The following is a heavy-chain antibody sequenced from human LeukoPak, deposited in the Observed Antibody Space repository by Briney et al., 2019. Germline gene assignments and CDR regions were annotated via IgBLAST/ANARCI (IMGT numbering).Heavy chain of an antibody. J-gene: IGHJ3*02. CDR3: ARAPHYYDSSGAFDI. CDR2: IKQDGSEK. D-gene: IGHD3-22*01. V-gene: IGHV3-7*01. CDR1: GFTFSTYG. Sequence: GGSLRLSCAASGFTFSTYGMSWVRQAPGKGLEWVANIKQDGSEKYYVDSVKGRFTISRDNAKNSLYLQMNSLRAEDTAVYYCARAPHYYDSSGAFDIWGQGTMVTVSS.